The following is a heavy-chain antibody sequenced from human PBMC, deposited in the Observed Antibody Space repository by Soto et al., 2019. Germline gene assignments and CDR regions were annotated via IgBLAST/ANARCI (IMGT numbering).Heavy chain of an antibody. D-gene: IGHD3-3*01. Sequence: GGSLRLSCAASGFTFSSYAMSWVRQAPGKGLEWVSAISGSGGSTYYADSVKGRFTISRDNSKNTLYLQMNSLRAEDTAVYYCANPHSGYYDFWSGDMDVWGKGTTVTVSS. J-gene: IGHJ6*03. CDR2: ISGSGGST. CDR1: GFTFSSYA. CDR3: ANPHSGYYDFWSGDMDV. V-gene: IGHV3-23*01.